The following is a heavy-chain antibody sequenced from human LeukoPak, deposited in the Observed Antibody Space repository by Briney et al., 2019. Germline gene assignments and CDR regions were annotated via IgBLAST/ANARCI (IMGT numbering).Heavy chain of an antibody. J-gene: IGHJ4*02. D-gene: IGHD1-26*01. Sequence: GGSLRLSCAASGFTFSSYGMHWVRQAPGKGLEWVAVISYDGSNKYYADSVKGRFTISRDNSKSTLYLQMNSLRAEDTAVYYCAKALDSGSYQGVFDNWGQGTLVTVSS. CDR2: ISYDGSNK. CDR3: AKALDSGSYQGVFDN. V-gene: IGHV3-30*18. CDR1: GFTFSSYG.